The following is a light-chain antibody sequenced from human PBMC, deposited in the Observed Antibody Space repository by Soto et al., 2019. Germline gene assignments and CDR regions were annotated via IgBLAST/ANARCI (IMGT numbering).Light chain of an antibody. Sequence: DIQMSQSPSSLSASVGDRVTITCRASQSISSYLNWYQQKPGKAPKLLIYAASSLESGVPSRFSGSVSGTEFTLTISSLQPDDFATYYCQQSYTTPITFGQGTRLDI. V-gene: IGKV1-39*01. CDR3: QQSYTTPIT. CDR2: AAS. J-gene: IGKJ5*01. CDR1: QSISSY.